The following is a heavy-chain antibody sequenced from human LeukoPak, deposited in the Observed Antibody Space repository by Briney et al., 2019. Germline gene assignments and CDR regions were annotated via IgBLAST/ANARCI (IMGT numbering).Heavy chain of an antibody. D-gene: IGHD5-12*01. V-gene: IGHV4-39*01. J-gene: IGHJ6*02. CDR3: ARLVNIVATVSGMDV. CDR1: GGSISSSGYY. CDR2: ISYSGST. Sequence: SETLSLTCTVSGGSISSSGYYCGWIRQPPGKGLEWIGSISYSGSTYYNPSLKSRVTISVDTSKNQFSLKLSSVTAADTAVYYCARLVNIVATVSGMDVWGQGTTVTVSS.